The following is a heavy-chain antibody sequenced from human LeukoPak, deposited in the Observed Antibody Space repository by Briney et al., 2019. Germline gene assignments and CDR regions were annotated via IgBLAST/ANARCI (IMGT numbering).Heavy chain of an antibody. CDR2: IYTSGST. Sequence: SETLSLTCTVSGGSISSSSYYWGWIRQPPGKGLEWIGRIYTSGSTNYNPSLKSRVTMSVDTSKNQFSLKLSSVTAADTAVYYCARGNYGDYDYWGQGTLVTVSS. J-gene: IGHJ4*02. CDR1: GGSISSSSYY. D-gene: IGHD4-17*01. V-gene: IGHV4-39*07. CDR3: ARGNYGDYDY.